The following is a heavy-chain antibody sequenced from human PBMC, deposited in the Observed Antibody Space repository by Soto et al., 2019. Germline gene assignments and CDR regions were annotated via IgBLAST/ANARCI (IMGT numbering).Heavy chain of an antibody. CDR3: ARDQYGVMSGSYYYGMEV. CDR2: IYYTGST. D-gene: IGHD3-3*01. Sequence: QVQLQESGPGLVKPSETLSLTCTVSGGSVSSERHYWSWIRQTPGKGLEWIGYIYYTGSTNYNPSLKGRVTMSVDPARDQVSMRLRSVSRADTAVYYCARDQYGVMSGSYYYGMEVWGQVTKDTVPS. CDR1: GGSVSSERHY. J-gene: IGHJ6*02. V-gene: IGHV4-61*01.